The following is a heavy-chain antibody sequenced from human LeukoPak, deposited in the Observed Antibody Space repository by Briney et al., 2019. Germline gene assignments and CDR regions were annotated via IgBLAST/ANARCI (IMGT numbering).Heavy chain of an antibody. Sequence: ASVKVSCKASGYTFTSYGISWVRQAPGQGLEWMGWISAYNGNTNYAQKLQGRVTMTTDTSTSTAYIELRSLRSDDTAVYYCARDWPFYYDSSGPKDSGGDYWGQGTLVTVSS. CDR2: ISAYNGNT. D-gene: IGHD3-22*01. V-gene: IGHV1-18*01. J-gene: IGHJ4*02. CDR3: ARDWPFYYDSSGPKDSGGDY. CDR1: GYTFTSYG.